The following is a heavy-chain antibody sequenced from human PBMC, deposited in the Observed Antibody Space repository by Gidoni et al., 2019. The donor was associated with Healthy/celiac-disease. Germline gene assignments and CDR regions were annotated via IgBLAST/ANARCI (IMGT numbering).Heavy chain of an antibody. CDR1: GFTFSSYE. CDR2: ISSSGSTI. J-gene: IGHJ3*02. V-gene: IGHV3-48*03. CDR3: ARGTYDYIWGSYRLAAFDI. Sequence: EVQLVESGGGLVQPGGSLRLSCAASGFTFSSYEMNWVRQAPGKGLEWVSYISSSGSTIYYADSVKGRFTISRDNAKNSLYLQMNSLRAEDTAVYYCARGTYDYIWGSYRLAAFDIWGKGTMVTVSS. D-gene: IGHD3-16*02.